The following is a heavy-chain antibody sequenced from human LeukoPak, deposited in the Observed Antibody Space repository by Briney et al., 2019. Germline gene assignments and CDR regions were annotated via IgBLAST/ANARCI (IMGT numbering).Heavy chain of an antibody. CDR1: GGSISSYY. V-gene: IGHV4-4*07. CDR3: ARIQWLRLHYYYYYGMDV. D-gene: IGHD5-12*01. Sequence: SETLSLTCTVSGGSISSYYWSWIRQPAGKGLEWIGRIYTSGSTNYNPSLKSRVTMSVDTSKNQFSLKLSSVTAADTAVYHCARIQWLRLHYYYYYGMDVWGQGTTVTVSS. J-gene: IGHJ6*02. CDR2: IYTSGST.